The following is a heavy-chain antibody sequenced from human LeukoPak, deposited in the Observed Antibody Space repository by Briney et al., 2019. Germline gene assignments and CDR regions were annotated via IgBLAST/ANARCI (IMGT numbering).Heavy chain of an antibody. CDR1: GDSLSSGLYY. CDR2: VYYSGST. CDR3: ARLCQVTTCAKFEY. J-gene: IGHJ4*02. V-gene: IGHV4-39*01. Sequence: SETLSLTCTVSGDSLSSGLYYWGWIRQPPGKGLTWIGSVYYSGSTLFSASFENRVAMPVDRSKNQFSLKLNSMTAADTATYHCARLCQVTTCAKFEYWGQGILVTVAS. D-gene: IGHD2-21*02.